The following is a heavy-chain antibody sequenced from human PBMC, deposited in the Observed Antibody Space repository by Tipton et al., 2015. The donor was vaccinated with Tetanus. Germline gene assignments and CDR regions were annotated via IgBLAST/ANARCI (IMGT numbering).Heavy chain of an antibody. D-gene: IGHD2-8*01. CDR2: IDPSDSYT. J-gene: IGHJ4*03. CDR3: ARRGFPSGVYFFDH. V-gene: IGHV5-10-1*01. CDR1: GYTFTTYW. Sequence: QLVQSGAEVKKPGESLRISCKASGYTFTTYWINWVRLMPGKGLEWMGTIDPSDSYTKYRPSFQGHVTLSIDKSTDIAYLQWSSLKAWDTAIYYCARRGFPSGVYFFDHWGQGPQVTVSS.